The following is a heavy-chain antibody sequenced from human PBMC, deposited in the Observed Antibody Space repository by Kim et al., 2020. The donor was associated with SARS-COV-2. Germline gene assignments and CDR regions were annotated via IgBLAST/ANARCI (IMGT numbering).Heavy chain of an antibody. CDR2: IYYSGST. D-gene: IGHD3-3*01. V-gene: IGHV4-30-4*01. Sequence: SETLSLTCTVSGGSISSGDYYWNWIRQPPGKGLEWIGYIYYSGSTYYNPSLKSRVTISVDTSKNQFSLKLSSVTAADTAVYYCARVRFSITIFGVVTRLFDYWGQGTLVTVSS. CDR1: GGSISSGDYY. CDR3: ARVRFSITIFGVVTRLFDY. J-gene: IGHJ4*02.